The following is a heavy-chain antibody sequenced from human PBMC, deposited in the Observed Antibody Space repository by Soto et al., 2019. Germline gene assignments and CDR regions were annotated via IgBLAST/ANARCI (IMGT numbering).Heavy chain of an antibody. J-gene: IGHJ4*02. CDR3: AANPRRRYRTVAGSDY. V-gene: IGHV4-34*01. Sequence: PSETLSLTCAVYGGSFSGYYWSWIRQPPGKGLEWIGEINHSGSTNYNPSLKSRVTISVDTSKNQFSLKLSSVTAADTAVYYCAANPRRRYRTVAGSDYWGQGTLVTVSS. D-gene: IGHD6-19*01. CDR1: GGSFSGYY. CDR2: INHSGST.